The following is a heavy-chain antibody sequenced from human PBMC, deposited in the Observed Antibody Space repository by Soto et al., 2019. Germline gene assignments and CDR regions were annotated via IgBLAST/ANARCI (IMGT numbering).Heavy chain of an antibody. J-gene: IGHJ6*02. CDR1: VFTDRSND. CDR2: IYSGGST. Sequence: VGSLILSFAASVFTDRSNDMSWVRQAPGKGLEWVSVIYSGGSTYYADSVRGRFTISRDNSKKTLYLQMKSLRAEDTAVYYCARDPPAKRHGMDXWGQGTRGTVS. CDR3: ARDPPAKRHGMDX. V-gene: IGHV3-53*01.